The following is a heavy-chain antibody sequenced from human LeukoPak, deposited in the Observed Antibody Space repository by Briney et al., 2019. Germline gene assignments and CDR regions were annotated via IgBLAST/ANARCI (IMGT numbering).Heavy chain of an antibody. CDR1: GGSISSSSYY. CDR3: ARHPQNTIFGVVITSENAFDI. CDR2: IYYSGST. V-gene: IGHV4-39*01. Sequence: SETLSLTCIVSGGSISSSSYYWGWIRQPPGKGLEWIGSIYYSGSTYYNPSLKSRVTISVDTSKNQFSLKLSSVTAADTAVYYCARHPQNTIFGVVITSENAFDIWGQGTMVTVSS. D-gene: IGHD3-3*01. J-gene: IGHJ3*02.